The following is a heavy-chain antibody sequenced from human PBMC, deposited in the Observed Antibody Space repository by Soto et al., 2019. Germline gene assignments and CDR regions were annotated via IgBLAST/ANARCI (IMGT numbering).Heavy chain of an antibody. CDR1: GGSFSGYY. V-gene: IGHV4-34*01. CDR2: INHSGST. CDR3: ARGGSRYYGSGSYIRTHAVGIPLDY. Sequence: PSETLSLTCAVYGGSFSGYYWSWIRQPPGKGLEWIGEINHSGSTNYNPSLKSRVTISVDTSKNQFSLKLSSVTAADTAVYYCARGGSRYYGSGSYIRTHAVGIPLDYWGQGTLVTVSS. D-gene: IGHD3-10*01. J-gene: IGHJ4*02.